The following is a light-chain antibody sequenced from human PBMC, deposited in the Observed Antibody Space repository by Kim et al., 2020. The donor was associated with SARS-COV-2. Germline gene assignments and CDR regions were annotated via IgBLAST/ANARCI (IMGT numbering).Light chain of an antibody. J-gene: IGLJ2*01. CDR1: SSDVGGYNF. Sequence: GQSVTISCTGTSSDVGGYNFVSWYQHHPGKAPKLMIYDVSKRPSGVPDRFSGSKSGNTASLTVSGLQAVDEADYYCTSYAGSNNLIFGGGTQLTVL. CDR3: TSYAGSNNLI. CDR2: DVS. V-gene: IGLV2-8*01.